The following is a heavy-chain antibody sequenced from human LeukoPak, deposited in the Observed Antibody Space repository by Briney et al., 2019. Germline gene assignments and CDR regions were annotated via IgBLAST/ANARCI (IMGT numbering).Heavy chain of an antibody. CDR2: IVGSGDST. CDR3: ARPLYDVLTANDY. CDR1: GLTVSGNY. Sequence: GGSLRLSCAASGLTVSGNYMSWVRQAPGKGLEWVSTIVGSGDSTYYADSVKGRFTISRDNSKNTLFPQMNSLRAEDTAVYYCARPLYDVLTANDYWGQGTLVTVSS. D-gene: IGHD3-9*01. V-gene: IGHV3-23*01. J-gene: IGHJ4*02.